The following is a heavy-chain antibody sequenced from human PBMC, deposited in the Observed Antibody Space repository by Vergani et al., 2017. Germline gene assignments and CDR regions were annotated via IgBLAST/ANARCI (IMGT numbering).Heavy chain of an antibody. V-gene: IGHV4-61*02. D-gene: IGHD1-7*01. CDR2: IYTSGST. CDR3: ARGRGWNYAYFDY. CDR1: GGSISSGSYY. Sequence: QVQLQESGPGLVKPSQTLSLTCTVSGGSISSGSYYWSWIRQPAGKGLEWIGRIYTSGSTNYNPSLKSRVTISVDTSKNQFSLKLSSVTAADTAVYYCARGRGWNYAYFDYWGQGTLVTVSS. J-gene: IGHJ4*02.